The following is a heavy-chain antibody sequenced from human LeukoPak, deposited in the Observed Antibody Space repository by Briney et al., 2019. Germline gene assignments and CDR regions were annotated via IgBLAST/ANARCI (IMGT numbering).Heavy chain of an antibody. J-gene: IGHJ4*02. CDR3: ARDAY. CDR2: VYNSGTT. Sequence: SKTLSLTCTVSGVSIGSHYWSWIRQSPGKGLEWIGCVYNSGTTVYNPSLTGRVTISVDTSKNQYSLNLRSVTAADAAVYYCARDAYWGQGILVTVSS. CDR1: GVSIGSHY. V-gene: IGHV4-59*11.